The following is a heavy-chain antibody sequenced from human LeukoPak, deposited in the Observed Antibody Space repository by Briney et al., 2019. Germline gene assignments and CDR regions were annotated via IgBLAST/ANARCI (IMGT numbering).Heavy chain of an antibody. J-gene: IGHJ4*02. CDR1: GFTFSTYW. CDR3: ARGKYYFDY. Sequence: GGSLRLSCAASGFTFSTYWMSWVRQAPGKGLEWVARLKEDGSEKYYVDSVKGRFTISRDNAKNSLYLQMNSLRAEDTAVYYCARGKYYFDYWGQGTLVTVSS. CDR2: LKEDGSEK. V-gene: IGHV3-7*01.